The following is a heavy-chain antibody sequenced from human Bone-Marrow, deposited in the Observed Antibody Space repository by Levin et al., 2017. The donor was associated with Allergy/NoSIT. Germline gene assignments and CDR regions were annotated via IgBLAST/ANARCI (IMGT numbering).Heavy chain of an antibody. D-gene: IGHD2/OR15-2a*01. CDR1: GGSISSGDYN. CDR3: AREIWHGPNWFDP. J-gene: IGHJ5*02. Sequence: SQTLSLTCTVSGGSISSGDYNWSWIRQSPGKGLEWIGYISSSGSTYDNPSLKGRVTISVDTSKNQFSLQLSSVTAADSAVYYCAREIWHGPNWFDPWGQGALVTVSS. V-gene: IGHV4-30-4*01. CDR2: ISSSGST.